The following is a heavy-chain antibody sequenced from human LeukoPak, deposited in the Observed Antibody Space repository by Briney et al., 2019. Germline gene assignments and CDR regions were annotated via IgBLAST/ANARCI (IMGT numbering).Heavy chain of an antibody. D-gene: IGHD1-26*01. CDR1: GGSFSGYY. CDR3: AGVPSPYSGSHRD. CDR2: INHSGST. V-gene: IGHV4-34*01. J-gene: IGHJ4*02. Sequence: SDTLSLTCAVYGGSFSGYYWSWIRQPPGKGLEWIGEINHSGSTNYNPSLKSRVTISVDTSKNQFSLKLSSVTAADTAVYYCAGVPSPYSGSHRDWGQGTLVTVSS.